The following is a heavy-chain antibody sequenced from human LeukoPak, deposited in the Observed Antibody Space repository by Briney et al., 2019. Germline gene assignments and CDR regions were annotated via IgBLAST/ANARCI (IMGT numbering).Heavy chain of an antibody. V-gene: IGHV1-2*06. D-gene: IGHD3-3*01. CDR3: ASLGSRYYDFWSGYYTGIGWFDP. CDR1: GYTFTSYY. Sequence: ASVKVSCKASGYTFTSYYMHWVRQAPGQGLEWMGRINPNSGGTNYAQKFQGRVTITADESTSTAYMELSSLRSEDTAVYYCASLGSRYYDFWSGYYTGIGWFDPWGQGTLVTVSS. CDR2: INPNSGGT. J-gene: IGHJ5*02.